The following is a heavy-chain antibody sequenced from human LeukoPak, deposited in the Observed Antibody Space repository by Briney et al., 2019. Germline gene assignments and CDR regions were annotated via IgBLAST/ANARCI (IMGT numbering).Heavy chain of an antibody. CDR3: ARSTTYYDILTGSYFDP. V-gene: IGHV1-69*05. D-gene: IGHD3-9*01. J-gene: IGHJ5*02. Sequence: SVKVSCKAFGGTFSSYAISWVRQAPGQGLEWMGGIIPIFGTANYAQKFQGRVTITTDESTSTAYMELSSLRSEDTAVYYCARSTTYYDILTGSYFDPWGQGTLVTVSS. CDR2: IIPIFGTA. CDR1: GGTFSSYA.